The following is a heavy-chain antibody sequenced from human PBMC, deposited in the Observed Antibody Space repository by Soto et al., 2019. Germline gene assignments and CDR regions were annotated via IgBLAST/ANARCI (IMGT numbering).Heavy chain of an antibody. V-gene: IGHV3-7*01. J-gene: IGHJ4*02. CDR1: GFTFSSYW. D-gene: IGHD6-13*01. CDR2: RKQDGSEK. CDR3: ARARSSSWYYFDY. Sequence: EVQLVESGGGLVQPGGSLRLYCAASGFTFSSYWMSWVRQAPGKGLEWVANRKQDGSEKYYVDSVKGRFTISRDNDKNSLYLQMNRLRAEDTAVYYCARARSSSWYYFDYWGQGPLVTVSS.